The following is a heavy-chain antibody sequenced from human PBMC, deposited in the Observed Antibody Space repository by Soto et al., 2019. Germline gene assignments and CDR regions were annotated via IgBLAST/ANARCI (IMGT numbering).Heavy chain of an antibody. V-gene: IGHV1-69*01. CDR1: GGTFSSYA. CDR3: ARVNERFGYLACDPPWYFDL. J-gene: IGHJ2*01. D-gene: IGHD3-3*01. Sequence: QVQLVQSGAEVKKPGSSVKVSCKASGGTFSSYAISWVRQAPGQGLEWMGGIIPIFGTANYAQKFQGRVTITADESTSTADMELSSLRSEDTAVYYCARVNERFGYLACDPPWYFDLWGRGTLFTVSS. CDR2: IIPIFGTA.